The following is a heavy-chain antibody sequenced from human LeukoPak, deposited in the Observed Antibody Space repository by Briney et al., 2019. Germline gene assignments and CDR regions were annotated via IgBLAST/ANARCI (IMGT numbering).Heavy chain of an antibody. CDR1: GFPFNAYW. D-gene: IGHD2-8*02. J-gene: IGHJ4*02. Sequence: GGSLRLSCAASGFPFNAYWMTWVRRAPGQGLEWVASIKEDGSETHYVDSVRGRFTISRDNDKNSLYLQMNNLRAEDTAMYYCARDGGWWRFDFWGQGALVTVSS. V-gene: IGHV3-7*03. CDR2: IKEDGSET. CDR3: ARDGGWWRFDF.